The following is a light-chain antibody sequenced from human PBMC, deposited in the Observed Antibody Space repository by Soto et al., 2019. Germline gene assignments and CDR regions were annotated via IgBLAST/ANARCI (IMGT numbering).Light chain of an antibody. V-gene: IGKV3-20*01. CDR2: GAS. J-gene: IGKJ1*01. Sequence: EIVLTQSPGTLSLSPGENASFSCRASQSIDTNWLAWYQQRPGQPPRLLIYGASSRATGIPDRFSGSGSGTDFTLTISRLEPEDFAVYYCQHYGSSRTFGQGTKVDI. CDR1: QSIDTNW. CDR3: QHYGSSRT.